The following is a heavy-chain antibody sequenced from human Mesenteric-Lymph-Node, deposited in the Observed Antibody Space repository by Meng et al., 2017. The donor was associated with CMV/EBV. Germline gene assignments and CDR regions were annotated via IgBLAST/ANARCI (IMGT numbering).Heavy chain of an antibody. D-gene: IGHD2-15*01. CDR1: GFTFSSYG. V-gene: IGHV3-30*02. CDR2: IRYDGSYK. CDR3: AKVSAGHCATSSCPTES. J-gene: IGHJ5*02. Sequence: GESLKISCAASGFTFSSYGMHWVRQAPGKGLEWVAYIRYDGSYKQYADSVMGRFTISRDNSKNTLSLQMNSLRGEDTALYFCAKVSAGHCATSSCPTESWGQGTLVTVSS.